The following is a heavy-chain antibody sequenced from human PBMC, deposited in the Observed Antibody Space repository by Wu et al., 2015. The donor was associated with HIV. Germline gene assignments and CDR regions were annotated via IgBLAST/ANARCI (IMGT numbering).Heavy chain of an antibody. V-gene: IGHV1-69*11. CDR1: GGTFSRSG. CDR2: IIPIHGAA. D-gene: IGHD3-22*01. CDR3: AREGEEKKSDRSGYYAYLQI. J-gene: IGHJ1*01. Sequence: VQLVQSGAEVRKPGSSVKVSCKASGGTFSRSGFSWVRQVPGQGFEWMGRIIPIHGAANYAQKFEGRVTITADESTSTAYMDLSSLTSEDTALYYCAREGEEKKSDRSGYYAYLQIWGQGSQVTVSS.